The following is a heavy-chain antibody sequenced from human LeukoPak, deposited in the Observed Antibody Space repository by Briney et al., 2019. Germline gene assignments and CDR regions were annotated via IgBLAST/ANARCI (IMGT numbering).Heavy chain of an antibody. D-gene: IGHD3-22*01. J-gene: IGHJ5*02. V-gene: IGHV3-9*01. Sequence: GGSLRLSCAASGFTFDDYAMHLVRQAPGKGLEWVSGMSWNSGSIGYADSVKGRFTISRDNAKNSLYLQMNSLRAEDTALYYCAKDIGHYYDSSGYSPWGQGTLVTVSS. CDR3: AKDIGHYYDSSGYSP. CDR1: GFTFDDYA. CDR2: MSWNSGSI.